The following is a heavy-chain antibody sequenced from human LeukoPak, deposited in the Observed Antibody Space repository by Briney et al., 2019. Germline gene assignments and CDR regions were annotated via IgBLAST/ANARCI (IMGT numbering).Heavy chain of an antibody. Sequence: SETLSLTCSVSGGSMTNLYWTWIRQPPGKGLEWIGDIYDSGSTRYNTSLESRVTISVDTSKNQFSLKLGSVTAADTAVYYCAKGGSTNSYYGDVWGQGTTVTVSS. CDR1: GGSMTNLY. V-gene: IGHV4-59*01. CDR3: AKGGSTNSYYGDV. J-gene: IGHJ6*02. D-gene: IGHD2-8*01. CDR2: IYDSGST.